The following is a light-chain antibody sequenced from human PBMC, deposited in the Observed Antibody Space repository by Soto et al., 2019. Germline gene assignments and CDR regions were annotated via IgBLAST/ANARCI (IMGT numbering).Light chain of an antibody. J-gene: IGKJ1*01. V-gene: IGKV3-20*01. CDR3: QQYGSSGT. Sequence: EIVLTQSPGTLSLSPGDRATLSCRASQSVSRSYLGWYQQKPGQAPRLLIYGASTRATGIPARFSGSGSGTEITLTISSLQSEDFAVYYCQQYGSSGTFGQGTKVDIK. CDR1: QSVSRSY. CDR2: GAS.